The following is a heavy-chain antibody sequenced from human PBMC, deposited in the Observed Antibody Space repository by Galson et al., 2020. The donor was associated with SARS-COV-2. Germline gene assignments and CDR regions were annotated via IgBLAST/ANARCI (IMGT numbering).Heavy chain of an antibody. CDR3: ARHMHITAAGISKTYCYYGMDV. CDR2: IYYSGST. V-gene: IGHV4-59*08. J-gene: IGHJ6*02. D-gene: IGHD6-13*01. Sequence: ETSETLSLTCTVSGGSISRYYWSWIRQPPGKGLEWIGCIYYSGSTTYNPSLQSRVTISVATSKNQFSLKLSSVTAADTAVYYCARHMHITAAGISKTYCYYGMDVWGQGTTVTVSS. CDR1: GGSISRYY.